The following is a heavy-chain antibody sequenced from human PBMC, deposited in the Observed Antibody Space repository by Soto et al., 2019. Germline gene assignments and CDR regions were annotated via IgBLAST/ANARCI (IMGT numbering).Heavy chain of an antibody. CDR1: GFTFSSYS. CDR2: ISSSSSTI. Sequence: GGSLRLSCAACGFTFSSYSMNWVRQAPGKGLEWVSYISSSSSTIYYADSVKGRFTISRDNAKNSLYLQMNSLRDEDTAVYYCARDPSSASYYYYGMDVWGQGTTVTVSS. V-gene: IGHV3-48*02. CDR3: ARDPSSASYYYYGMDV. D-gene: IGHD3-22*01. J-gene: IGHJ6*02.